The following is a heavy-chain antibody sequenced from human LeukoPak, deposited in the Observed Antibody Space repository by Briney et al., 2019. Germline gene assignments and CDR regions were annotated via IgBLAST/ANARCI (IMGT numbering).Heavy chain of an antibody. D-gene: IGHD2-15*01. V-gene: IGHV1-69*06. Sequence: GASVKVSCKASGGTFSSYAISWVRQAPGQGLKWMGGIIPIFGTANYAQKFQGRVTITADKSTSTAYMELSSLRSEDTAVYYCARGPGGLPYAGCSGGSCYSNMGYYYYYMDVWGKGTTVTVSS. CDR1: GGTFSSYA. CDR3: ARGPGGLPYAGCSGGSCYSNMGYYYYYMDV. J-gene: IGHJ6*03. CDR2: IIPIFGTA.